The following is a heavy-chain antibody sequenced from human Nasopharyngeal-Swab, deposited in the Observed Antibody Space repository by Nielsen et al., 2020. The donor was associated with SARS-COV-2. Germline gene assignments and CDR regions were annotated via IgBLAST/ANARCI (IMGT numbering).Heavy chain of an antibody. D-gene: IGHD2-15*01. Sequence: LRLSCTVSGGSISSGGYYWSWIRQHPGKGLEWIGYIYYSGSTYYNPSLKSRVTISVDTSKNQFSLKLSSVTAADTAVYYCAREVVVVAANWFDPWGQGTLVTVSS. CDR1: GGSISSGGYY. V-gene: IGHV4-31*03. J-gene: IGHJ5*02. CDR3: AREVVVVAANWFDP. CDR2: IYYSGST.